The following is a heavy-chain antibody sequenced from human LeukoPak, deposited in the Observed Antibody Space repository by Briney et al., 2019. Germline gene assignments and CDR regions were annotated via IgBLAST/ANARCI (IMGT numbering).Heavy chain of an antibody. CDR2: IIPIFGTA. V-gene: IGHV1-69*01. J-gene: IGHJ4*02. D-gene: IGHD5-12*01. CDR1: GGTFSSYA. Sequence: SVKVSCKAFGGTFSSYAISWVRQAPGQGLEWMGGIIPIFGTANYAQKFQGRVTITADESTSTAYMELSSLRSEDTAVYYCASQGQDYSGYDYGEVGYWGQGTLVTVSS. CDR3: ASQGQDYSGYDYGEVGY.